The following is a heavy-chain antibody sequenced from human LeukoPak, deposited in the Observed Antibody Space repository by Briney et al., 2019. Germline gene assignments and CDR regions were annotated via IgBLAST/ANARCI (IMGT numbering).Heavy chain of an antibody. Sequence: SETLSLTCTVSGGSISSYYWSWIRQPAGKGLEWIGRIYISGSTNYNPSLKSRVTMSVDTSKNQFSLKLRSVTAADTAVYYCARGKGTVNWFDPWGQGTLVTVSS. CDR1: GGSISSYY. CDR3: ARGKGTVNWFDP. J-gene: IGHJ5*02. CDR2: IYISGST. V-gene: IGHV4-4*07.